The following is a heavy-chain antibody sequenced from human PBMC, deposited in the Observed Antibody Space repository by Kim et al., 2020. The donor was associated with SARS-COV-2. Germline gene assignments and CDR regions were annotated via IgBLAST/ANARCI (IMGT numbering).Heavy chain of an antibody. Sequence: SETLSLTCAVYGGSFSGYYWSWIRQPPGKGLEWIGEINHSGSTNYNPSLKSRVTISVDTSKNQFSLKLSSVTAADTAVYYCARVVQYSSSWYLRSDGMDVWGQGTTVTVSS. D-gene: IGHD6-13*01. CDR1: GGSFSGYY. J-gene: IGHJ6*02. CDR3: ARVVQYSSSWYLRSDGMDV. V-gene: IGHV4-34*01. CDR2: INHSGST.